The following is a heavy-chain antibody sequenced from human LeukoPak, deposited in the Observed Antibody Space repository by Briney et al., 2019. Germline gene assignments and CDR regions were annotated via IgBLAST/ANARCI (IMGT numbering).Heavy chain of an antibody. CDR1: GGSISSYY. Sequence: SETLSLTCTVSGGSISSYYWSWIRQPPGKGLEWIGYIYYSGSTNYNPSLKSRVTISVDTSKNQFSLKLSSVTAADTAVYYCARDNPHDYGGNYLDYWGQGTLVTVSS. CDR3: ARDNPHDYGGNYLDY. V-gene: IGHV4-59*01. CDR2: IYYSGST. D-gene: IGHD4-23*01. J-gene: IGHJ4*02.